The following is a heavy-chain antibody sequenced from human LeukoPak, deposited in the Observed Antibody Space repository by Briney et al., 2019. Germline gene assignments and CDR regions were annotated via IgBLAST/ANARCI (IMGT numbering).Heavy chain of an antibody. D-gene: IGHD6-13*01. CDR2: MNPNSGNT. V-gene: IGHV1-8*01. J-gene: IGHJ5*02. CDR1: GYTFTNHD. CDR3: ATYSGSSGRGVDP. Sequence: GASVKVSCKASGYTFTNHDINWVRQATGQGLEWMGWMNPNSGNTGYAQKFQGRITMTRGTSISTAYMELSSLTSDDTAIYFCATYSGSSGRGVDPWGQGTLVTVSS.